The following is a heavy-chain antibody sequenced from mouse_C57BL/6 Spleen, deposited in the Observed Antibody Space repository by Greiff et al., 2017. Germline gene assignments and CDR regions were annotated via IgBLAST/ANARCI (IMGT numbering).Heavy chain of an antibody. CDR1: GYSITSGYY. J-gene: IGHJ3*01. D-gene: IGHD1-1*01. V-gene: IGHV3-6*01. Sequence: ESGPGLVKPSQSLSLTCSVTGYSITSGYYWNWIRQFPGNKLEWMGYISYDGSNNYNPSLKNRISITRDTSKNQFFLKLNSVTTEDTATYYCARRGDYYGSSFFAYWGQGTLVTVSA. CDR2: ISYDGSN. CDR3: ARRGDYYGSSFFAY.